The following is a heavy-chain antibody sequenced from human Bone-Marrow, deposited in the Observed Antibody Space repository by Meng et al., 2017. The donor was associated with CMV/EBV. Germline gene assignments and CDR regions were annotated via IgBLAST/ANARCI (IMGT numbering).Heavy chain of an antibody. Sequence: GESLKISCAASGFTFSSYSMNCVRQAPGKGLEWVSSISSTSSFIYYAHSMKGRFTISRDKAKSSLYLQRNSPRAEDTAVYYCARSDYYDSSAYPNYFDDWGQGTLVTVSS. CDR3: ARSDYYDSSAYPNYFDD. D-gene: IGHD3-22*01. J-gene: IGHJ4*02. V-gene: IGHV3-21*01. CDR1: GFTFSSYS. CDR2: ISSTSSFI.